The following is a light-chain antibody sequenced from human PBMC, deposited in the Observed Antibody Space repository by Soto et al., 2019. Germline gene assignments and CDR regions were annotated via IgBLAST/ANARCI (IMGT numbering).Light chain of an antibody. CDR3: QQYNNWPRAT. J-gene: IGKJ4*01. CDR2: RAS. V-gene: IGKV3-15*01. Sequence: EIVMTQSPATLSVSPGERATLSCRASQSISSNLAWYQQKLGQAPRLFIFRASSRATGIPARFGGSGSGTEFNMTISSLQSEDFAVYYCQQYNNWPRATVGGGTKVDIK. CDR1: QSISSN.